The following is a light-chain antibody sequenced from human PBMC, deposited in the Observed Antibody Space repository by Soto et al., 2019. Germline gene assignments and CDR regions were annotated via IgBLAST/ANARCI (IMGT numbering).Light chain of an antibody. J-gene: IGLJ1*01. Sequence: QSALTQPPSASGSPGQSVTISCTGTSSDVGGYNYVSWYQQHPGKSPKLMIYEISKSPAGVPDSFSGSKSGNTASRTVSVLQAEDEADYYCSSDEGSNNLFGTGTKLTVL. CDR2: EIS. CDR1: SSDVGGYNY. V-gene: IGLV2-8*01. CDR3: SSDEGSNNL.